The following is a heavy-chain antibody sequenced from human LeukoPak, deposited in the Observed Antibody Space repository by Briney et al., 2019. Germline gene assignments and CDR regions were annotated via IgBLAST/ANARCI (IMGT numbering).Heavy chain of an antibody. CDR3: AKESSGDDAFDI. J-gene: IGHJ3*02. CDR1: GFTFDDYA. D-gene: IGHD3-22*01. CDR2: ISWNSGSI. Sequence: GRSLRLSCAASGFTFDDYAMHWVRQAPGKGLEWVSGISWNSGSIGYADSVKGRFTISRDNAKNSLYPQMNSLRAEDTALYYCAKESSGDDAFDIWGQGTMVTVSS. V-gene: IGHV3-9*01.